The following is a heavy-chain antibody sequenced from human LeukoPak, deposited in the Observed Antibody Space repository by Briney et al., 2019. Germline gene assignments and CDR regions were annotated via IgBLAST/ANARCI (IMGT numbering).Heavy chain of an antibody. D-gene: IGHD3-10*01. CDR1: GFTFSSYG. V-gene: IGHV3-33*01. CDR3: ARDNSHPTTGVFGGRVYWFDP. J-gene: IGHJ5*02. Sequence: PGGSLRLSCAASGFTFSSYGMHWVRQAPGKGLEWVAVIWYDGSNKYYADSVKGRFTISRDNSKNTLYLQMNSLRAEDTAVYYCARDNSHPTTGVFGGRVYWFDPWGQGTLVTVSS. CDR2: IWYDGSNK.